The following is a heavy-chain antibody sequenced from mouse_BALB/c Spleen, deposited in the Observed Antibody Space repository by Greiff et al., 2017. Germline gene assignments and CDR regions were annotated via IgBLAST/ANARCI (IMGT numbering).Heavy chain of an antibody. V-gene: IGHV5-17*02. J-gene: IGHJ3*01. CDR2: ISSGSSTI. Sequence: EVQRVESGGGLVQPGGSRKLSCAASGSTFSSFGMHWVRQAPEKGLEWVAYISSGSSTIYYADTVKGRFTISRDNPKNTLFLQMTSLRSEDTAMYYCAREDYDQAWFAYWGHGTLVTVSA. CDR1: GSTFSSFG. CDR3: AREDYDQAWFAY. D-gene: IGHD2-4*01.